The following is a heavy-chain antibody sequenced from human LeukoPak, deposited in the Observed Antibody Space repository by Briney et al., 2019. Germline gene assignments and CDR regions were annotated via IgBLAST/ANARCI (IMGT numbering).Heavy chain of an antibody. CDR1: GGSMSPYH. V-gene: IGHV4-59*12. D-gene: IGHD5/OR15-5a*01. CDR3: AREVSGRFDY. CDR2: IYYSGST. Sequence: SETLSLTCTVSGGSMSPYHWGWIRQPPVKGLEWTGYIYYSGSTNYNPSLNSRVTISVDTSKNQFSLRLSSVTAADPASYYCAREVSGRFDYWGQGGLVTVSS. J-gene: IGHJ4*02.